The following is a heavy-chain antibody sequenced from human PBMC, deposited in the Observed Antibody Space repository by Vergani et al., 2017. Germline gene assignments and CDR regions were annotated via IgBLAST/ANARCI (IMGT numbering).Heavy chain of an antibody. CDR3: AWDGGITMVRGVRGYYYGMDV. J-gene: IGHJ6*04. Sequence: QVQLQESGPGLVKPSQTLSLTCTVSGGSISSGSYYWSWIRQPAGKGLEWIGRIYTSGSTNYNPSLKSRVTISVDTSKNQFSLKLSSVTAADAAVYYCAWDGGITMVRGVRGYYYGMDVWGEGTTVTVAS. CDR2: IYTSGST. V-gene: IGHV4-61*02. D-gene: IGHD3-10*01. CDR1: GGSISSGSYY.